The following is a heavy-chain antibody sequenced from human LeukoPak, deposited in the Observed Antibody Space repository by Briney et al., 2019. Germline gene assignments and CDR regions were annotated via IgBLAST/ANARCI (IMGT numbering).Heavy chain of an antibody. Sequence: GGSLRLSCAASGFTFRNFWMHWVRQAPGKGLLWVSRINSDGSSTTYADSVKGRFSISRDNAKNTPYLQMNSLRAEDTAVYYCARTLGVPSAFDPWGQGTLVTVSS. CDR2: INSDGSST. J-gene: IGHJ5*02. CDR3: ARTLGVPSAFDP. D-gene: IGHD2-2*01. V-gene: IGHV3-74*01. CDR1: GFTFRNFW.